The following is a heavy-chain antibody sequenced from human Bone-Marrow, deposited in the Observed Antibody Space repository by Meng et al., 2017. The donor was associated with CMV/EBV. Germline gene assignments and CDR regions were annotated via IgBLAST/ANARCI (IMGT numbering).Heavy chain of an antibody. V-gene: IGHV3-23*01. CDR2: ISGSGGST. J-gene: IGHJ4*02. D-gene: IGHD6-13*01. Sequence: GGSLRLSCAASGFTFSSYAMSWVRQARGKGLEWVSAISGSGGSTYYADPVRGRFTISRDNSKTTLYLQMNSLRAEDTALYYWAKDRAAARTLFDYWGQGTLVTVSS. CDR3: AKDRAAARTLFDY. CDR1: GFTFSSYA.